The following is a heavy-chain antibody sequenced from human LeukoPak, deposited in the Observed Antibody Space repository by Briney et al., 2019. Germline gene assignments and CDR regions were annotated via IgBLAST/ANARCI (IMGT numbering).Heavy chain of an antibody. J-gene: IGHJ5*02. CDR2: IRYDGSNK. CDR3: AKDLALAAAVPHSGFDP. Sequence: GGSLRLSCAASGFPFSSYGMHWVRQAPGKGLEWVAFIRYDGSNKYYADSVKGRFTISRDNSKNTLYLQMNSLRAEDTAVYYCAKDLALAAAVPHSGFDPWGQGTLVTVSS. CDR1: GFPFSSYG. D-gene: IGHD6-13*01. V-gene: IGHV3-30*02.